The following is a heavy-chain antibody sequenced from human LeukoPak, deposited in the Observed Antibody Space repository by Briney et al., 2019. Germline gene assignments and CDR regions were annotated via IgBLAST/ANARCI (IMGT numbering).Heavy chain of an antibody. V-gene: IGHV3-30*03. CDR1: GFTFRSYG. D-gene: IGHD2-21*01. CDR2: ISYAGSNK. CDR3: TRGGGGSFPHY. J-gene: IGHJ4*02. Sequence: PGRSLRLSCAASGFTFRSYGMHWVRQAPGKGLEWVAVISYAGSNKYYADSVKGRFTISRDNSKNTLYLQMNSLRAEDTAVYYCTRGGGGSFPHYWGQGTLVTVSS.